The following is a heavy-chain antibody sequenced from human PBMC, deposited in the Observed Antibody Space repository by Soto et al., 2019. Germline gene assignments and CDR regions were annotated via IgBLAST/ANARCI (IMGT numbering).Heavy chain of an antibody. J-gene: IGHJ5*02. Sequence: GGSLRLSCATSGFTFGDYAMGWFRQAPGKGLEWVGHIRSKAYGGTTNLAASVKGRFTISRDDSKSIAYLQMNSLKSEDTAVYYCNTVYDRTVWSFWFDPWGQGALVTVSS. CDR1: GFTFGDYA. V-gene: IGHV3-49*03. CDR2: IRSKAYGGTT. CDR3: NTVYDRTVWSFWFDP. D-gene: IGHD3-22*01.